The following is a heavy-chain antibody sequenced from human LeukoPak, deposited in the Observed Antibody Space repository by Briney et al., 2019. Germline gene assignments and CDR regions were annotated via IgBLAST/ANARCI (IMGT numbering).Heavy chain of an antibody. V-gene: IGHV1-2*02. D-gene: IGHD2-2*01. Sequence: GASVKVSYKASGYTFTGYYMHWVRQAPGQGLEWMGWINPNRGGTNYAQKFQGRVTMTRDTSISTAYMELSRLRSDDTAVYYCARGRLRGSSTSCYPFWGQGTLVTVSS. CDR3: ARGRLRGSSTSCYPF. J-gene: IGHJ4*02. CDR1: GYTFTGYY. CDR2: INPNRGGT.